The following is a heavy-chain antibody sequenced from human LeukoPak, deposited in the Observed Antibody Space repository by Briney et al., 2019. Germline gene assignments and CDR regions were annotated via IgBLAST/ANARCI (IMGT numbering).Heavy chain of an antibody. D-gene: IGHD6-6*01. V-gene: IGHV3-30*02. CDR2: IRYDGSNK. Sequence: GGSLRLSCAASGFTFSSYGMHWVRQAPGKGLEWVAFIRYDGSNKYYADSVKGRFTISRDNAKNSLYLQMNSLRAEDTAVYYCARVPGVSSSYPFDYWGQGTLVTVSS. J-gene: IGHJ4*02. CDR3: ARVPGVSSSYPFDY. CDR1: GFTFSSYG.